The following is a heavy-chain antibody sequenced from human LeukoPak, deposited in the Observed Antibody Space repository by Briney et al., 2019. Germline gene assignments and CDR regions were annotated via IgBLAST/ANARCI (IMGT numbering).Heavy chain of an antibody. CDR1: GGSISSYY. J-gene: IGHJ4*02. CDR3: ARVSSSWYYFDY. CDR2: IYYSGST. Sequence: SETLSLTCTVSGGSISSYYWSWIRQPPGKGLEWIGYIYYSGSTNYNPSLKSRVTVSVDTSKNQFSLKLSFVTAADTAVYCCARVSSSWYYFDYWGQGTLVTVSS. D-gene: IGHD6-13*01. V-gene: IGHV4-59*01.